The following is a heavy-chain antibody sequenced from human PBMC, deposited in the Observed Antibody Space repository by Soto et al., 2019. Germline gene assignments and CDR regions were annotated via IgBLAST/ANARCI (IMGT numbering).Heavy chain of an antibody. J-gene: IGHJ5*02. Sequence: QVQLVQSGAEVKKPGSSVKISCKTSGGNFSRNGISWVRQAPGQGLEWMGGIIPIFGTTNYAHKFRGRVTVTADESTGTVYMVMYSLRSEDTAVYYCARASDSTWYNWFDPWGQGTLVTVSS. CDR1: GGNFSRNG. V-gene: IGHV1-69*01. CDR3: ARASDSTWYNWFDP. D-gene: IGHD6-13*01. CDR2: IIPIFGTT.